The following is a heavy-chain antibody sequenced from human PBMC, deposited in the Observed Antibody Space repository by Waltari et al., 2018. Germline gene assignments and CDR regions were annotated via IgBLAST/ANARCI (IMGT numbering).Heavy chain of an antibody. CDR3: AREHHLVLRFFTYGMDV. V-gene: IGHV3-53*01. CDR1: GFTVSSNY. CDR2: IYSGGST. D-gene: IGHD3-3*01. Sequence: EVQLVESGGGLIQPGGSLRLSCAASGFTVSSNYLSWARPAPGKGLEWVSVIYSGGSTYYADSVKGRFTISRDNSKNTLYLQMNSLRAEDTAVYYCAREHHLVLRFFTYGMDVWGQGTTVTVSS. J-gene: IGHJ6*02.